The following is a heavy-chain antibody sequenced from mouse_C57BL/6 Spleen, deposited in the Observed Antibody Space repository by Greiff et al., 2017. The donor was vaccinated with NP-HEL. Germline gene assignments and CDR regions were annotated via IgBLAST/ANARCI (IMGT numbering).Heavy chain of an antibody. CDR1: GYAFSSYW. J-gene: IGHJ4*01. V-gene: IGHV1-80*01. CDR3: ARRAYGSSYDYAMDY. CDR2: IYPGDGDT. Sequence: QVQLQQSGAELVKPGASVKISCKASGYAFSSYWMNWVKQRPGKGLEWIGQIYPGDGDTNYNGKFKGKATLTADKSSSTADMQLSSLTSEDSAVYFCARRAYGSSYDYAMDYWGQGTSVTVSS. D-gene: IGHD1-1*01.